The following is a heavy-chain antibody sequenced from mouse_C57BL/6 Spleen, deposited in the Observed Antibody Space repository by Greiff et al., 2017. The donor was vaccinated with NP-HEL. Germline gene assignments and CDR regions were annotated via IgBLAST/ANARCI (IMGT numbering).Heavy chain of an antibody. V-gene: IGHV3-6*01. CDR2: ISYDGSN. D-gene: IGHD1-1*01. CDR1: GYSITSGYY. CDR3: ARGTTVVRYFDV. Sequence: ESGPGLVKPSQSLSLTCSVTGYSITSGYYWNWIRQFPGNKLEWMGYISYDGSNNYNPSLKNRISITRDTSKNQFFLKLNSVTTEDTATYYCARGTTVVRYFDVWGTGTTVTVSS. J-gene: IGHJ1*03.